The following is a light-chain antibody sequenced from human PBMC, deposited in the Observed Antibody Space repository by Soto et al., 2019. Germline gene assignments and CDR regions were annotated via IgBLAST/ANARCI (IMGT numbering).Light chain of an antibody. J-gene: IGKJ5*01. CDR3: HQVDDLTFI. Sequence: DIKLTQSPSSLSASVGDRVTITCQARQDINNYLNWYQQKPGKAPKLLIYDASDLERGVQSRFSGNESGTHFTLTISRLQPEEIATDYCHQVDDLTFIFGQGTRLEIK. V-gene: IGKV1-33*01. CDR1: QDINNY. CDR2: DAS.